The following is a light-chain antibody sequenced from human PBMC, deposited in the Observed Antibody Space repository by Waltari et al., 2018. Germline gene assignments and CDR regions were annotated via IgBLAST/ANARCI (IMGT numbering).Light chain of an antibody. V-gene: IGKV3-15*01. CDR1: QSVSSN. CDR2: GAS. J-gene: IGKJ1*01. CDR3: QQYNNWPRT. Sequence: EIVMTQSPATLSVSPGERATLSCRASQSVSSNLAWYQQNPVQAPRLLIYGASTRATDIPARFSGSGSGTEFTLTISSLQSGDFAVYYCQQYNNWPRTFGQGTKVEIK.